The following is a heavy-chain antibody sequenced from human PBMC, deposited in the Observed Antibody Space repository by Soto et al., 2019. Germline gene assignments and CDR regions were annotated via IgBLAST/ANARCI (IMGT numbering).Heavy chain of an antibody. D-gene: IGHD3-10*01. J-gene: IGHJ4*02. CDR1: GFTFTGFA. V-gene: IGHV3-30-3*01. Sequence: QVQLVESGGGVVQPGRSLRLSCAASGFTFTGFAMYWVRQAPGKGLEWVAVTSFDGSNEYYADFVEGRFTISRDNSKNTLYLEMISLSPEDTAVDYCARVAGFYGSGEIDYWGQGPLVTVSS. CDR3: ARVAGFYGSGEIDY. CDR2: TSFDGSNE.